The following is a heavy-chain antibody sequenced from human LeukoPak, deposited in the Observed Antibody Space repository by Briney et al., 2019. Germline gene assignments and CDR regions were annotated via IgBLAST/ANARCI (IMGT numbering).Heavy chain of an antibody. J-gene: IGHJ5*01. CDR1: GFALNKYG. Sequence: GGSLRLSCVASGFALNKYGVHWVRQASGKGLEWVAVIWYDGSYEYYADSVKGRLAISRDNDKNTVNLQMNSLRVEDTAVYYCARDGSGLAVRGWFDFWGRGTVVTVSS. CDR3: ARDGSGLAVRGWFDF. V-gene: IGHV3-33*01. D-gene: IGHD3-10*01. CDR2: IWYDGSYE.